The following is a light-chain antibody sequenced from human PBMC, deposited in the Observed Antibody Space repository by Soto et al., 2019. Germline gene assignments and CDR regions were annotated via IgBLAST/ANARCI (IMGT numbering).Light chain of an antibody. J-gene: IGLJ1*01. V-gene: IGLV2-14*01. CDR2: EVS. Sequence: QSALTQPRSVSGSPGQPVTISCTGTSSDVGGYNYVSWYQQHPGKAPKLMIYEVSNRPSGVSNRFSGSKSGNTASLTISGLQDEEEADYYCSSYKSRSTLVFGTGTKVTVL. CDR1: SSDVGGYNY. CDR3: SSYKSRSTLV.